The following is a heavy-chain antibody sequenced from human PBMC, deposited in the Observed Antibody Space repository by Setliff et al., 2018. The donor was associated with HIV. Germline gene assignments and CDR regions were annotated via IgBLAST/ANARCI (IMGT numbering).Heavy chain of an antibody. D-gene: IGHD2-2*01. CDR2: IYTSGST. CDR3: ARGKMPGGAHAFDI. J-gene: IGHJ3*02. Sequence: SETLSLTCTVSGGSISSGSYYWSWIRQPAGKGLEWIGRIYTSGSTNYNPSLKSRVTISVDTSKNQFSLKLSSVTAADTAVYYCARGKMPGGAHAFDIWGQGTMVTVSS. V-gene: IGHV4-61*02. CDR1: GGSISSGSYY.